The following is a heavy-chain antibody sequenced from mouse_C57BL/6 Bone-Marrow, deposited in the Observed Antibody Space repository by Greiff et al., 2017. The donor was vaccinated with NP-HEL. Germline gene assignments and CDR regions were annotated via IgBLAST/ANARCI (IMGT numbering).Heavy chain of an antibody. Sequence: EVHLVESGGGLVKPGGSLKLSCAASGFTFSSYTMSWVRQTPEKRLEWVATISGGGGNTYYPDSVKGRFTISRDNAKNTLYLQMSSLRSEDTALYYCARHDYSNPLAWFAYWGQGTLVTVSA. V-gene: IGHV5-9*01. CDR1: GFTFSSYT. CDR3: ARHDYSNPLAWFAY. CDR2: ISGGGGNT. D-gene: IGHD2-5*01. J-gene: IGHJ3*01.